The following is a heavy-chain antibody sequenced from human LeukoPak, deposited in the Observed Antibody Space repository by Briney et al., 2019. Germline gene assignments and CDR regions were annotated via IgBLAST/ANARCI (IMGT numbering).Heavy chain of an antibody. CDR2: ISGSGGST. D-gene: IGHD7-27*01. CDR3: AKTGAGYYYMDV. CDR1: GFTFSSYA. J-gene: IGHJ6*03. Sequence: HPGGSLRLSCAASGFTFSSYAMSWVRQAPGKGLEWVSAISGSGGSTYYADSVKGRFTISRDNSKNTLYLQMNSLRAEDTAVYYCAKTGAGYYYMDVWGKGTTVTVSS. V-gene: IGHV3-23*01.